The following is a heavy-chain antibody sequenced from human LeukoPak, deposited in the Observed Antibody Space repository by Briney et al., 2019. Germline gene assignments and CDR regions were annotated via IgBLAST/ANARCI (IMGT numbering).Heavy chain of an antibody. CDR3: AKPYVDYGDYEGPYYYYGMDV. D-gene: IGHD4-17*01. Sequence: PGGSLRLSCAASGFTFSTYGMHWVRQAPGKGLEWVALISYDGSNKYYADSVKGRFTISRDNSKNTLYLQMNSLRAEDTAVYYCAKPYVDYGDYEGPYYYYGMDVWGQGTTVTVSS. CDR1: GFTFSTYG. J-gene: IGHJ6*02. CDR2: ISYDGSNK. V-gene: IGHV3-30*18.